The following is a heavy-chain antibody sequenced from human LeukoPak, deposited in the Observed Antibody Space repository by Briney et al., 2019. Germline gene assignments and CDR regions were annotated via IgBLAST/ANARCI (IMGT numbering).Heavy chain of an antibody. CDR2: ISYDGSSK. CDR1: GFTFSSFG. CDR3: ASPAVYSSSWYYFDY. D-gene: IGHD6-13*01. J-gene: IGHJ4*02. V-gene: IGHV3-30*03. Sequence: AGGSLRLSCAASGFTFSSFGMHWVRQAPGKGLEWVAVISYDGSSKYYADSVKGRFTISRDNSKNTLYLQTNSLRAEDTAVYYCASPAVYSSSWYYFDYWGQGTLVAVSS.